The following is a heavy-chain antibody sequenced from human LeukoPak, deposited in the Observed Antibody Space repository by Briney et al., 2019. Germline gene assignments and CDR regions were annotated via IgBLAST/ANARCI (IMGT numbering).Heavy chain of an antibody. D-gene: IGHD6-6*01. J-gene: IGHJ4*02. V-gene: IGHV3-21*01. CDR1: GFTFSSYS. Sequence: GGSLRLSCAASGFTFSSYSMNWVRQAPGKGLEWVSSISSSDTYIYHADSVKGRFTISRDTAKNSLYLQMNSLRAEDTALYYCARAYSTSSPYFDYWGQGTLVTVSS. CDR2: ISSSDTYI. CDR3: ARAYSTSSPYFDY.